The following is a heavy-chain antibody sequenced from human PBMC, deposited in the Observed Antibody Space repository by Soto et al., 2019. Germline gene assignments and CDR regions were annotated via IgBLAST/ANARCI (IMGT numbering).Heavy chain of an antibody. CDR1: GFTYNSYD. J-gene: IGHJ6*02. CDR2: MGGAGAR. D-gene: IGHD3-10*01. CDR3: TRATFGVGMDL. Sequence: GGSLRLSCAAFGFTYNSYDMIWVRQATGKGLEWIASMGGAGAREYSGSVKGRFIISRDNAKNSLYLQMDSLRVADTGVYYCTRATFGVGMDLWGHGTPVTVSS. V-gene: IGHV3-13*01.